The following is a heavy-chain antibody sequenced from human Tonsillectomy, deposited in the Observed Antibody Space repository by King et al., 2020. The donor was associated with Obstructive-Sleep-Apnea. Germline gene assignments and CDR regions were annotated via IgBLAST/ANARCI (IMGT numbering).Heavy chain of an antibody. D-gene: IGHD6-6*01. CDR2: IIPIFGTA. V-gene: IGHV1-69*01. CDR3: ARGGEYSSSSYYYYGMDV. Sequence: VQLVQSGAEVKKPGSSVKVSCKASGGTFSSYAISWVRQAPGQGLEWMGGIIPIFGTANYAQKFQGRVTITADESTSTAYMGLSSLRSEDTAVYYCARGGEYSSSSYYYYGMDVWGQGTTVTVSS. J-gene: IGHJ6*02. CDR1: GGTFSSYA.